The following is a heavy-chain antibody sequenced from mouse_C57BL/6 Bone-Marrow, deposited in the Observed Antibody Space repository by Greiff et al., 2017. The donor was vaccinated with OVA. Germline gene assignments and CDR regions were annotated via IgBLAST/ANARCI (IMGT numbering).Heavy chain of an antibody. J-gene: IGHJ4*01. V-gene: IGHV5-12*01. CDR1: GFTFSDYY. CDR3: ARRDSAYYYAMDY. D-gene: IGHD6-1*01. CDR2: ISNGGGST. Sequence: EVQLMASGGGLVQPGGSLQLSCAASGFTFSDYYMYWVRQTPEKRLEWVAYISNGGGSTYYPDTVKGRFTISRDNAKNTLYLQMSRLKSEDTAMYYCARRDSAYYYAMDYWGQGTSVTVSS.